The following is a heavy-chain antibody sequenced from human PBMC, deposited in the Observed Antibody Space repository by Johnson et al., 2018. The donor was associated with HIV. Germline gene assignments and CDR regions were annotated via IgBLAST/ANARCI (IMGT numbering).Heavy chain of an antibody. CDR2: IKEDGSEK. V-gene: IGHV3-7*02. CDR1: GFTFSSNW. CDR3: GRPGNFDI. Sequence: VQLVESGGGLVQPGGSLRLSCAASGFTFSSNWMNWVRQAPGKGLEWVANIKEDGSEKYYVDSVRGRFTISRDNAKNSLYLQMNSLRAGDTAVYYCGRPGNFDIWGLGTMVTVSS. J-gene: IGHJ3*02. D-gene: IGHD4-23*01.